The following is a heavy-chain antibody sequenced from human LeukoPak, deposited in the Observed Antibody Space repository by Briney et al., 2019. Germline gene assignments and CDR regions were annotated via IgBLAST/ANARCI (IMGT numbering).Heavy chain of an antibody. CDR1: GYTFTAYD. CDR2: MNPNSGNT. Sequence: GASVKVSFKAPGYTFTAYDINWVRQATGQGLEWMGWMNPNSGNTGYAQKFQGRVTMTRNTSMSTAYMELNSLRSEDTAVYYCARANYYGSGKKDLDYWGQGTLVTVSS. D-gene: IGHD3-10*01. V-gene: IGHV1-8*01. J-gene: IGHJ4*02. CDR3: ARANYYGSGKKDLDY.